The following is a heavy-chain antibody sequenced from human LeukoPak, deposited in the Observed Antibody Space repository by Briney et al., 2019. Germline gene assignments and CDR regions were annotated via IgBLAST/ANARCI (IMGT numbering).Heavy chain of an antibody. CDR3: AKDGTPNYDSSGYYYMDV. CDR2: ISGSGGST. Sequence: GGSLRLSCAASGFTFSRYAMSWVRQAPGKGLEWVSAISGSGGSTYYADSVKGRFTISRDNSKNTLYLQMNSLRAEDTAVYYCAKDGTPNYDSSGYYYMDVWGKGTTVTVSS. J-gene: IGHJ6*03. V-gene: IGHV3-23*01. D-gene: IGHD3-22*01. CDR1: GFTFSRYA.